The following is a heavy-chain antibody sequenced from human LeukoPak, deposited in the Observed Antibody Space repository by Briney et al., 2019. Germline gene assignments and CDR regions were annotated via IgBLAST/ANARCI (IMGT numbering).Heavy chain of an antibody. CDR2: INHSGST. CDR3: ARGRGYNSFDY. Sequence: PSETLSLTCAVYGGSFSGYYWSWLRQPPGKGLAWIGEINHSGSTNYNPSLKRRVTISVDTSKNQFSLKLTSVSAADTAVYYCARGRGYNSFDYWGQGTLVTVSS. V-gene: IGHV4-34*01. D-gene: IGHD3-16*02. J-gene: IGHJ4*02. CDR1: GGSFSGYY.